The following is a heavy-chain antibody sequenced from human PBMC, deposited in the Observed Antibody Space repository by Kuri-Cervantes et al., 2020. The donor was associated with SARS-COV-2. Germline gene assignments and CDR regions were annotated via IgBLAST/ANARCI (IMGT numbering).Heavy chain of an antibody. Sequence: GGSLRLSCAASGFTFSDFAMHWVRQAPGKGLEWVANIKQDGSEKYYVDSVKGRFTISRDNAKNSLYLQMNSLRAEDTAVYYRARDGAVAVYFDYWGQGTLVTVSS. J-gene: IGHJ4*02. CDR3: ARDGAVAVYFDY. V-gene: IGHV3-7*01. D-gene: IGHD6-19*01. CDR1: GFTFSDFA. CDR2: IKQDGSEK.